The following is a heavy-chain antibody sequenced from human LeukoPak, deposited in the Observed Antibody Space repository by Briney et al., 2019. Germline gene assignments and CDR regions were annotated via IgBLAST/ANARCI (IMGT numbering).Heavy chain of an antibody. CDR2: IRGGGAGT. Sequence: GGSLRLSCAASEFTFSSFAMSWVRQAPGKGLEWVSYIRGGGAGTLYADSVKGRFTISRDNSKSTMYLQMNSLRVEDTAVYYCAKCAESYGNDAFDMWGPGTMVTVSS. D-gene: IGHD3-16*01. CDR3: AKCAESYGNDAFDM. J-gene: IGHJ3*02. CDR1: EFTFSSFA. V-gene: IGHV3-23*01.